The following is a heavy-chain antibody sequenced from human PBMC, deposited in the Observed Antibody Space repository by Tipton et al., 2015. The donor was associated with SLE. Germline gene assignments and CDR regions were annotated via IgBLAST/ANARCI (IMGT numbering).Heavy chain of an antibody. CDR1: GGSISSSSYY. J-gene: IGHJ6*03. CDR3: ARGDFYYYHYMDV. Sequence: TLSLTCTVSGGSISSSSYYWGWIRQPPGKGLEWIGRIYTSGSTNYNPSLKSRVTMSVDTSKNQFSLNMTSVTAADTAVYYCARGDFYYYHYMDVWGNGTTVTVSS. CDR2: IYTSGST. V-gene: IGHV4-39*07.